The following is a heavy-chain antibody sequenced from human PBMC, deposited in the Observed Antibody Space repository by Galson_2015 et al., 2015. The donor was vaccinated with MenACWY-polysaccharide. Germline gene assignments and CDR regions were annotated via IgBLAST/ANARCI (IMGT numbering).Heavy chain of an antibody. V-gene: IGHV3-23*01. CDR1: GFTFAGYA. CDR2: ITGSGGST. J-gene: IGHJ3*02. Sequence: SLRLSCAASGFTFAGYAMSWVRQAPGKGLEWVSSITGSGGSTYYADSVKSRFTISRDNSKNTLYLQMNSLRAEDTAVYYCAKDHYSSGWPGAFDIWGQGTMVTVSS. D-gene: IGHD6-19*01. CDR3: AKDHYSSGWPGAFDI.